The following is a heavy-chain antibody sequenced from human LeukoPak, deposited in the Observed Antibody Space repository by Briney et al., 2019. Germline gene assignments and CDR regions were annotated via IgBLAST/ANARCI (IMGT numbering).Heavy chain of an antibody. CDR2: ISWNSGSI. CDR1: GFTFDDYA. V-gene: IGHV3-9*01. CDR3: AKDMGYDSSGYCDY. Sequence: GGSLRLSCAASGFTFDDYAMHWVRQAPGKGLEWVSGISWNSGSIGYADSVKGRFTISRDNAKNSLYLQMNSLRAEDTALYYCAKDMGYDSSGYCDYWGQGTLVTVSS. J-gene: IGHJ4*02. D-gene: IGHD3-22*01.